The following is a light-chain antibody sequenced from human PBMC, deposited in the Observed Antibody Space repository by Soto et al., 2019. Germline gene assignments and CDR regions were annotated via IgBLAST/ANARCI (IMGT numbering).Light chain of an antibody. CDR1: QSISNY. V-gene: IGKV1-39*01. J-gene: IGKJ5*01. CDR2: GIS. Sequence: DIQLTQSPSSLSASVEDGVTISCRASQSISNYLNWYQQKPGKAPKLLIYGISTLQKGVPSRFSGSGSGTDFILTINSLQPEDFATYYCQQSYRIPRTFGQGTRLEIK. CDR3: QQSYRIPRT.